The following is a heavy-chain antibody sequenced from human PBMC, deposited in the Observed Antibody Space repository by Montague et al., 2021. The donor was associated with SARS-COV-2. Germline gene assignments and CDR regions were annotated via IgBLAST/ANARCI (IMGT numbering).Heavy chain of an antibody. CDR2: FYSVGST. V-gene: IGHV4-59*02. Sequence: SETLSLTCTVSGASVGSSDWGCIRQSPGKGLEWIGYFYSVGSTDYNPSPKSRVSISRDTSKNQFSLMVRSVTAADTAVYYCARKAMTADAFDLWGQGTMVTVSS. CDR1: GASVGSSD. J-gene: IGHJ3*01. CDR3: ARKAMTADAFDL.